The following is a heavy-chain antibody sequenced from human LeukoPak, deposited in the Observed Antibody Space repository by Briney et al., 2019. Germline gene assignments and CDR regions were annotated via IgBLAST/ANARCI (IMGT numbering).Heavy chain of an antibody. CDR3: ARGTKYLLLLMDV. V-gene: IGHV1-8*01. CDR1: GYTFTNHD. D-gene: IGHD2-21*01. CDR2: MNPNSGDT. J-gene: IGHJ6*02. Sequence: ASVTVSCTASGYTFTNHDIHWVRQAPGHGLEWMGWMNPNSGDTGYVKKFQGRVTMTRNTATNTAYMELSSLRSEDTAVYYCARGTKYLLLLMDVWGHGTTVTVSS.